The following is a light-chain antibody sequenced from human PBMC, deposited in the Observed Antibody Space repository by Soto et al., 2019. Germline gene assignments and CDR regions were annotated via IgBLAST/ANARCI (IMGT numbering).Light chain of an antibody. V-gene: IGKV1-39*01. CDR3: QQSFSSPPWT. Sequence: DIQMTQSPSSLSASVGDSVTITCRASQNIKTYLNWYQQKPGKAPNLLIYAASSLHSGVPSRFSGSGSGTDFTLTISSLQPEYFATYYCQQSFSSPPWTFGQGTKVEIK. J-gene: IGKJ1*01. CDR2: AAS. CDR1: QNIKTY.